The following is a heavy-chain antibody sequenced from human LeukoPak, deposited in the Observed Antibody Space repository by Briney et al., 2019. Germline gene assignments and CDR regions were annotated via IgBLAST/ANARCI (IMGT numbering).Heavy chain of an antibody. CDR2: INHSGST. CDR1: GGSFSGYY. D-gene: IGHD4-17*01. CDR3: AREWNPDYGEPH. Sequence: SETLSLTCAVYGGSFSGYYWSSIRQPPGKGLEGIGEINHSGSTSYNPSLKSRVTISVDTSKNQFSLKLSSVSAAATAVYYCAREWNPDYGEPHWGQGTLVTVSS. V-gene: IGHV4-34*01. J-gene: IGHJ4*02.